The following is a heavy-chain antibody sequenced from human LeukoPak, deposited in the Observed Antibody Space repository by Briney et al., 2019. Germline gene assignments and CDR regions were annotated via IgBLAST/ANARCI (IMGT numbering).Heavy chain of an antibody. CDR3: AWDRSYNLDY. V-gene: IGHV3-74*01. D-gene: IGHD5-24*01. Sequence: GGSLRLSCAASGFTSSSYWMHWVRQAPGKGLVWVSHINGDGSSTSYADSVKGRVTISRDNAKNTLYLQINSLTAEDSAVYYCAWDRSYNLDYWGQGTLVTVSS. CDR1: GFTSSSYW. CDR2: INGDGSST. J-gene: IGHJ4*02.